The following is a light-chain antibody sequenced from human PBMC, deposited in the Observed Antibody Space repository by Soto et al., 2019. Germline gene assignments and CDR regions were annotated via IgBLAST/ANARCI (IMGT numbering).Light chain of an antibody. CDR3: QSYDSSHVV. Sequence: QSVLTQPPSVSGAPGQWVTISCTGSSSNIGAGYDVHWCQQLPGTAPKLLIYGNSNRPSGVPDRFSGSKSGTSASLAITGLQAEDEADYYCQSYDSSHVVFGGGTKLTVL. V-gene: IGLV1-40*01. CDR1: SSNIGAGYD. CDR2: GNS. J-gene: IGLJ2*01.